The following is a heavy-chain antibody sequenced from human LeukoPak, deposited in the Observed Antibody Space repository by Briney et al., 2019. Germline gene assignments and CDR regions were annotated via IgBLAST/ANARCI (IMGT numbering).Heavy chain of an antibody. Sequence: GGSLRLSCSASGFTFTNYGMSWVRQAPGKGLEWDSGLSGSGDGQFYADSVEGRFTISRDIFNNIWYLQMNSLRAEDTAVYYCAKGCQCPSGLSSWFDPRGQGTLVAVSS. CDR3: AKGCQCPSGLSSWFDP. CDR1: GFTFTNYG. J-gene: IGHJ5*02. D-gene: IGHD1-14*01. CDR2: LSGSGDGQ. V-gene: IGHV3-23*01.